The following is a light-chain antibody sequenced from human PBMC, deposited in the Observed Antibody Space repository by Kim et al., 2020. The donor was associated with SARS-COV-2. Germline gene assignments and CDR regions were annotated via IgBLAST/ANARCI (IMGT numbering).Light chain of an antibody. Sequence: DIQMTQSPSTLSASVGDRVTITCRASQSISSWLAWYQQKPGKAPKLLIYHASSLESGVPSRFSGSGSGTQFILTISSLQPDDFATYFCQQYTGDSWTFGHATKVEIK. V-gene: IGKV1-5*01. CDR1: QSISSW. CDR3: QQYTGDSWT. J-gene: IGKJ1*01. CDR2: HAS.